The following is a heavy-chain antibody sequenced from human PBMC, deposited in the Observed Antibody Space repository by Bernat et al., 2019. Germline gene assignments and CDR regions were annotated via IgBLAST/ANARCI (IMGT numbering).Heavy chain of an antibody. CDR1: GYTFTGYY. D-gene: IGHD2-2*01. CDR3: AREPRRKVVPAAPGQFDY. Sequence: QVQLVQSGAEVKKPGASVKVSCKASGYTFTGYYMHWVRQAPGQGLEWMGWINPNSGGTNYAQKFQGRVTMTRDTSISTAYMELSMLRSDDTAVYYCAREPRRKVVPAAPGQFDYWGQGTLVTVSS. J-gene: IGHJ4*02. CDR2: INPNSGGT. V-gene: IGHV1-2*02.